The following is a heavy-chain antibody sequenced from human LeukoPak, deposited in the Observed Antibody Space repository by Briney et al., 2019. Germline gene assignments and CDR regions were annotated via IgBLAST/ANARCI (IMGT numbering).Heavy chain of an antibody. CDR1: GFTFSSYG. Sequence: GGSLRLSCAASGFTFSSYGMHWVRQAPGKGLEWVAVIWYDGSNKYYADSVKGRFTISRDNSKNTLYLQMNSLRAEDTAVYYCARGIYSSSSRADYFDYWGQGALVTVSS. J-gene: IGHJ4*02. CDR2: IWYDGSNK. V-gene: IGHV3-33*01. D-gene: IGHD6-6*01. CDR3: ARGIYSSSSRADYFDY.